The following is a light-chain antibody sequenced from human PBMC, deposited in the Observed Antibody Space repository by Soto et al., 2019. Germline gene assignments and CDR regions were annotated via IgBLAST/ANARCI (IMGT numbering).Light chain of an antibody. Sequence: QSVLTQPASVSGSPGQSITISCTGTSGDVGGYNYVSWYQQHPGKAPKLMIYDVSNRPSGVSNRFSGSKSGNTASLTISGLQAEDEADDYCSSYTSSNTYVFGTGTKVTVL. CDR3: SSYTSSNTYV. V-gene: IGLV2-14*01. J-gene: IGLJ1*01. CDR1: SGDVGGYNY. CDR2: DVS.